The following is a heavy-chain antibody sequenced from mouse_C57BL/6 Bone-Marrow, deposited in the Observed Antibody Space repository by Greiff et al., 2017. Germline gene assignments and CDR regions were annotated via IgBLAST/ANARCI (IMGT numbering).Heavy chain of an antibody. CDR2: INPSSGYT. Sequence: VQLVESGAELAKPGASVKLSCKASGYTFPSYWMHWVKPRPGQGLEWIGYINPSSGYTKYNQKFKDKATLTADKSSSTAYMHLSSLTYEDSAVYYCSINYGSSSYYAIAYWGQGTSVPASS. D-gene: IGHD1-1*01. CDR3: SINYGSSSYYAIAY. V-gene: IGHV1-7*01. CDR1: GYTFPSYW. J-gene: IGHJ4*01.